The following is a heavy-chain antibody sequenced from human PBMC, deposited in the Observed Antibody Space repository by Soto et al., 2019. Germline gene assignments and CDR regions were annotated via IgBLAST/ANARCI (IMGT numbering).Heavy chain of an antibody. CDR2: FSSGGGGT. Sequence: EVQLLESGRGLLQPGGSLRLSCTASGFTFSNYAMSWVRQAPGKGLEWVSTFSSGGGGTYYADSVKGRFTISRDNSKNTLSLQMNSLRAEDTAVYYCTKANRYCSGANCFTFDYWGLGTLVTVSS. CDR3: TKANRYCSGANCFTFDY. J-gene: IGHJ4*02. D-gene: IGHD2-15*01. CDR1: GFTFSNYA. V-gene: IGHV3-23*01.